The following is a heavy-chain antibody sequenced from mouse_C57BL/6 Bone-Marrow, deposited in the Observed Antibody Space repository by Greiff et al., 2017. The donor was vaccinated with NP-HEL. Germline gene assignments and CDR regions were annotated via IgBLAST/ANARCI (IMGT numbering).Heavy chain of an antibody. Sequence: DVQLQESGPGLVKPSQSLSLTCSVTGYSITSGYYWNWIRQFPGNKLEWMGYISYDGSNNYNPFLKNRISITRDTSKNQFFLKLNSVTTEDTATYYCARGLRLGYWGQGTTLTVSS. V-gene: IGHV3-6*01. CDR1: GYSITSGYY. CDR3: ARGLRLGY. CDR2: ISYDGSN. D-gene: IGHD3-2*02. J-gene: IGHJ2*01.